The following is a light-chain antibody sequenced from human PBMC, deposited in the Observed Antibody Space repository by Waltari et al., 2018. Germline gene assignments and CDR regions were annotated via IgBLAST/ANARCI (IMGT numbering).Light chain of an antibody. CDR3: QQYNNWPFT. V-gene: IGKV3-15*01. J-gene: IGKJ2*01. Sequence: EIVMTQSPATLSVSPGERATLSCRASQSVSSNFAWYQKKPVQAPRLLIYGASTRATGIPARFSGSGSGTEFTLTISSLQSEDFAVYYCQQYNNWPFTFGQGTKLEIK. CDR2: GAS. CDR1: QSVSSN.